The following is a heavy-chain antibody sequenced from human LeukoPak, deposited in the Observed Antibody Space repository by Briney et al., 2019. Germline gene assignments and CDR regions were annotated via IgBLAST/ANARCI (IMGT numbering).Heavy chain of an antibody. D-gene: IGHD4-17*01. V-gene: IGHV3-48*02. J-gene: IGHJ4*02. CDR3: ARGETALTSYLHF. CDR2: ISVSSSR. CDR1: GFTLSSYS. Sequence: PRGSPRLSCAASGFTLSSYSMNWVCQAPGKGLEWVSFISVSSSRYYADSVKGRFTISRDNAKNSLYLQMNSLRDDDTAVYYCARGETALTSYLHFWGQGTLVIVSS.